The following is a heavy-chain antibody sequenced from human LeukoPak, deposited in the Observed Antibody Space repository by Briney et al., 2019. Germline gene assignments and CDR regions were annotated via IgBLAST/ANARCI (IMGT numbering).Heavy chain of an antibody. V-gene: IGHV4-34*01. CDR2: INHSGST. CDR3: ARGREIVLAVAGYGMDV. J-gene: IGHJ6*02. CDR1: GGSFSGYY. D-gene: IGHD6-19*01. Sequence: PSETLSLTCAVYGGSFSGYYWSWIRQTPGKGLEWIGEINHSGSTNYNPSLKSRVTISVDTSKNQFSLKLSSVTAADTAVYYCARGREIVLAVAGYGMDVWGQGTTVTVSS.